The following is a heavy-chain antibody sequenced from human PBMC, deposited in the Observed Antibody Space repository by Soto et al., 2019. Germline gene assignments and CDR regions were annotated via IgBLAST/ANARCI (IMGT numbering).Heavy chain of an antibody. CDR1: GGSFSGYY. CDR2: INHSGST. Sequence: QVQLQQWGAGLLKPSETLSLTCAVYGGSFSGYYWSWIRQPPGKGLEWIGEINHSGSTNYNPSLKSRVTIPVDTSKNQFSLKLSSVTAADTAVYYCARRRPGSSGYSYWYFDLWGRGTLVTVSS. V-gene: IGHV4-34*01. D-gene: IGHD3-22*01. CDR3: ARRRPGSSGYSYWYFDL. J-gene: IGHJ2*01.